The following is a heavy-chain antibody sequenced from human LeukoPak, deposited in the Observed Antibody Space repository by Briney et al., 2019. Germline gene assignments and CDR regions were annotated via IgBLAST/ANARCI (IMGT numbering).Heavy chain of an antibody. CDR1: GGSISGYY. CDR2: IYYSGTT. V-gene: IGHV4-59*01. CDR3: ARMGAIAGASANPDH. D-gene: IGHD4/OR15-4a*01. Sequence: SETLSLTCTVSGGSISGYYWSWIRQPPGKGLEWIGNIYYSGTTSYNPSLNSRVTMSVDTSKNQFSLKLSSVTAADTAVYYCARMGAIAGASANPDHWGQGTLVTVSS. J-gene: IGHJ4*02.